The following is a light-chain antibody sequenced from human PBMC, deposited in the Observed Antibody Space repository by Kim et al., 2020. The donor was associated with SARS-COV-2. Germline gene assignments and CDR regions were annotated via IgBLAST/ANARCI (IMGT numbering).Light chain of an antibody. V-gene: IGLV2-11*01. CDR2: NVN. Sequence: GQSVTISCTGPSSDVGGYNSVSWYQQHPGKAPKLKIYNVNKWPSGVPDRFSGSKSDNTASLTISGLQAEDEADYYCCSYAGSNTWVFGGGTQLTVL. CDR3: CSYAGSNTWV. CDR1: SSDVGGYNS. J-gene: IGLJ2*01.